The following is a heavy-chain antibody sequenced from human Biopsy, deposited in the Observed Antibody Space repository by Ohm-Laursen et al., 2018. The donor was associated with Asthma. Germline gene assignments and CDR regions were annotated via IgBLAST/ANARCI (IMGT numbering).Heavy chain of an antibody. CDR3: ARGYSGSDRIVYYYSGLEV. D-gene: IGHD5-12*01. V-gene: IGHV1-69*01. Sequence: SSVKVSCKASGDSFSNYAISWVRQAPGQGLEWMGGLIPVLGTPDHTQMFEGRVTITADESTSTAYMELSSLSSEDTAVYYCARGYSGSDRIVYYYSGLEVWGQGTAVTVSS. CDR1: GDSFSNYA. CDR2: LIPVLGTP. J-gene: IGHJ6*02.